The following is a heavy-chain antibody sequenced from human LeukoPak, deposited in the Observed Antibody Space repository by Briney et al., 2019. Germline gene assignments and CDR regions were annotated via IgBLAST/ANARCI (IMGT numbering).Heavy chain of an antibody. V-gene: IGHV3-30-3*01. J-gene: IGHJ4*02. Sequence: GGSLRLSCAASGFTFSSYAMHWVRQAPGKGLEWVAVISYDGSNKYYADSVKGRFTISRDNSKNTLYLQMNSLRAEDTAVYYCARVPIAAAGSFDYWGQGTLVTVSS. CDR3: ARVPIAAAGSFDY. D-gene: IGHD6-13*01. CDR1: GFTFSSYA. CDR2: ISYDGSNK.